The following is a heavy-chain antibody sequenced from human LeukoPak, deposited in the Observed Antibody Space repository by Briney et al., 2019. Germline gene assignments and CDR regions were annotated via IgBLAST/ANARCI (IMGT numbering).Heavy chain of an antibody. V-gene: IGHV4-39*01. CDR3: ARGGGAGRAFDI. Sequence: PSETLSLTCSVSGGSITSSSYHCAWIRQPPGKGLEWIGSIYYTGGTYYNPSLKSRLTISLGTSKNQFSLKLNSVTAADTAVYYCARGGGAGRAFDIWGQGTMVTVSS. D-gene: IGHD1-26*01. CDR1: GGSITSSSYH. CDR2: IYYTGGT. J-gene: IGHJ3*02.